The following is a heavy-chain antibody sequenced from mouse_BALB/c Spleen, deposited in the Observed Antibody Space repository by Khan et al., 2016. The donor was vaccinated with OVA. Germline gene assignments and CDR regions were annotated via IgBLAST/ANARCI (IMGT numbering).Heavy chain of an antibody. Sequence: VQLQQSGPDLVKTGASVKISCKASGYSFTAYYMNWVKLSPGKSLECIGRINPNTDNTNYNQKFKGKAILTVDTSSSTAYMELRSLTCKNSGVYFCARGYGFVAYWGQGTMVTVSA. J-gene: IGHJ3*01. CDR2: INPNTDNT. D-gene: IGHD1-2*01. CDR1: GYSFTAYY. CDR3: ARGYGFVAY. V-gene: IGHV1-26*01.